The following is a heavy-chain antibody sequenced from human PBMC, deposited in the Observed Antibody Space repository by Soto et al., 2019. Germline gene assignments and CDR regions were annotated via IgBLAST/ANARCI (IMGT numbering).Heavy chain of an antibody. Sequence: LRLSCGVSGFPFAPSTMSWVRQAPGKGLEWVSTISVSVGSTYSADSVQGRFTVSSDISDNTLFLRMTSLTADDTAVYFCAKRDVPHSTSNAYFYDHWGRGVLVTVSS. CDR1: GFPFAPST. CDR2: ISVSVGST. V-gene: IGHV3-23*01. D-gene: IGHD2-21*02. CDR3: AKRDVPHSTSNAYFYDH. J-gene: IGHJ4*02.